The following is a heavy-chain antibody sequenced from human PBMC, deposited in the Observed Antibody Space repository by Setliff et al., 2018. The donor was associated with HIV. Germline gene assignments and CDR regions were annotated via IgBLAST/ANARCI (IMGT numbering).Heavy chain of an antibody. CDR3: ARGAELLWFGELHNIPYFDY. V-gene: IGHV4-61*01. J-gene: IGHJ4*02. CDR1: GGSVSSGSYY. CDR2: IYYSGST. D-gene: IGHD3-10*01. Sequence: SETLSLTCTVSGGSVSSGSYYWSWIRQPPGKGLEWIGYIYYSGSTKHNPSLKSRVTISLDTSKNQFSLKLTSVTAADTAVYYCARGAELLWFGELHNIPYFDYWGQGTLVTVSS.